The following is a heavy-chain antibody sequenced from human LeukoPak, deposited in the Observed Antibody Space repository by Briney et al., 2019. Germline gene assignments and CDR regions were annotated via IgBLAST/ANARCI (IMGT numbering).Heavy chain of an antibody. CDR2: IDSGGGT. J-gene: IGHJ6*02. CDR1: GFTVSSNY. Sequence: GGSLRLSCAASGFTVSSNYMSWVRQAPGEGLEWVSIIDSGGGTYYADSVKGRFTISRDSSKNTLYLQMNSLRAEDTAVYYCARTPYYYDSSGYYRAHYYYYYGMDVWGQGTTVTVSS. CDR3: ARTPYYYDSSGYYRAHYYYYYGMDV. V-gene: IGHV3-53*01. D-gene: IGHD3-22*01.